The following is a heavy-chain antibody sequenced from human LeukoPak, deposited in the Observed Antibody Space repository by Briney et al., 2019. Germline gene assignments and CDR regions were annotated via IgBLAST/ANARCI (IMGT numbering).Heavy chain of an antibody. D-gene: IGHD3-10*01. CDR1: GYTFTSYG. V-gene: IGHV1-18*01. Sequence: GASVKVSCKASGYTFTSYGISWVRQAPGQGLEWMGWISAYNGNTNYAQKLQGRVTMTTDTSTSTAYMELRSLRSDDTAVYYCARDRQAYYYGSGSYPVWFDPWGQGTLVTVSS. J-gene: IGHJ5*02. CDR3: ARDRQAYYYGSGSYPVWFDP. CDR2: ISAYNGNT.